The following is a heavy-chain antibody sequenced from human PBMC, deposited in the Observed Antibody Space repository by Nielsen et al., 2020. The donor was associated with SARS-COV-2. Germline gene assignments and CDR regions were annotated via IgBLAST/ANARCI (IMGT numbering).Heavy chain of an antibody. V-gene: IGHV3-43*01. CDR2: ISWDGGST. J-gene: IGHJ4*02. CDR3: AKDNKSGWYSFDY. CDR1: GFTFDDYT. Sequence: GESLKISCAASGFTFDDYTMHWVRQAPGKGLEWVSLISWDGGSTYYADSVKGRFTISRDNSKNSLYLQMNSLRTEDTALYHCAKDNKSGWYSFDYWGQGTLVTVSS. D-gene: IGHD6-19*01.